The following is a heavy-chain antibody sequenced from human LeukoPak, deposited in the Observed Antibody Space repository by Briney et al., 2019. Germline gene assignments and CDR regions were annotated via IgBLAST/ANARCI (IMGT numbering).Heavy chain of an antibody. J-gene: IGHJ4*02. D-gene: IGHD3-16*01. CDR3: AKDLGEQWPYFDY. Sequence: GRSLRLSCAASGFTFSSYGMHWVRQAPGKGLEWVAVISYDGSNKYYADSVKGRFTISRDNSKNTLYLQMNNLRAEDTAVYYCAKDLGEQWPYFDYWGQGTLVTVSS. CDR2: ISYDGSNK. CDR1: GFTFSSYG. V-gene: IGHV3-30*18.